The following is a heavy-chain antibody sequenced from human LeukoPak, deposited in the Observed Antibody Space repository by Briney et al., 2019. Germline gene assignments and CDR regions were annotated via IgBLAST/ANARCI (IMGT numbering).Heavy chain of an antibody. CDR3: ARADYDSSGYSRRTISYYYGMDV. CDR1: GGSFSGYY. V-gene: IGHV4-31*11. J-gene: IGHJ6*02. Sequence: PSETLSLTCAVYGGSFSGYYWSWIRQHPGKGLEWIGYIYYSGSTYYNPSLKSRVTISVDTSKNQFSLKLSSVTAADTAVYYCARADYDSSGYSRRTISYYYGMDVWGQGTTVTVSS. CDR2: IYYSGST. D-gene: IGHD3-22*01.